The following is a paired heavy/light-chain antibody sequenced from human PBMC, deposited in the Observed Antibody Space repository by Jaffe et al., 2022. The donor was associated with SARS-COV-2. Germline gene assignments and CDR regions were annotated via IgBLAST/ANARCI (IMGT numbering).Heavy chain of an antibody. CDR1: GFTFSTDS. CDR2: ISSDSVYI. V-gene: IGHV3-21*02. CDR3: KNTRG. J-gene: IGHJ4*02. Sequence: EVQLVESGGGLVKPGGSLRLSCAASGFTFSTDSMNWVRQAPGKGLEWVSAISSDSVYIYYAESVKGRFTISRDNAKNSLFLQMNYLRAEDTAVYYCKNTRGWGQGTLVTVSS. D-gene: IGHD1-26*01.
Light chain of an antibody. Sequence: QSALTQPASVSGSPGQSITISCTGTSGDVGAYDYVSWYQQEPGTGPKLIIYEVSNRPSGVPDRFSGSKSGNTASLTISGLQGDDEAYYYCSAYSSSRILFGGGTKLTVL. CDR2: EVS. CDR3: SAYSSSRIL. V-gene: IGLV2-14*01. CDR1: SGDVGAYDY. J-gene: IGLJ3*02.